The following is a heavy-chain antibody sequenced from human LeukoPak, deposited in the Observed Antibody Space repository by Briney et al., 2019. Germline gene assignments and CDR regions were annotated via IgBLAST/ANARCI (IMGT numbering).Heavy chain of an antibody. J-gene: IGHJ1*01. Sequence: GGSLRPSCAASGFTFSSYWMGWLRQAPGKGLVWVSRIKSDGGTNYADSVKGRFTISRDNAKKTISLQMNSLRPEDTGVYYCARAPSEIGGYYPEYFRHWGQGTLVTVSS. D-gene: IGHD3-22*01. V-gene: IGHV3-74*01. CDR2: IKSDGGT. CDR3: ARAPSEIGGYYPEYFRH. CDR1: GFTFSSYW.